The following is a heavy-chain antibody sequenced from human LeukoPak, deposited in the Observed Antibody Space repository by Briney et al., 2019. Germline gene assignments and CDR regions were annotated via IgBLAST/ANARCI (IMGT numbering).Heavy chain of an antibody. D-gene: IGHD6-13*01. CDR1: GFTFSTYA. V-gene: IGHV3-74*01. CDR3: ASASSHGTAAGGDY. J-gene: IGHJ4*02. Sequence: GASLRLSCTASGFTFSTYAMHWVRQAPGKGLEWVSRINRICGSTNYADSLKGRVTISRDNAKNTLYLQMSSLRAEDTAVYYCASASSHGTAAGGDYWGQGTLVT. CDR2: INRICGST.